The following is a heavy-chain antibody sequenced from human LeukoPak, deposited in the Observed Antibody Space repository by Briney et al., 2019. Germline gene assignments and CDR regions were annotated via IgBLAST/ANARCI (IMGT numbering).Heavy chain of an antibody. CDR3: AIAPYSSGWRGGDYFDY. CDR2: IGAGGGGGST. Sequence: GGSLRLSCAASGFTFSTYAMSWVRQAPGKGLEWVSSIGAGGGGGSTVYADSVKGRFAISRDNSKNTLFLQMNNLRAEDPAVSYCAIAPYSSGWRGGDYFDYWGQGTLVTVSS. J-gene: IGHJ4*02. CDR1: GFTFSTYA. D-gene: IGHD6-19*01. V-gene: IGHV3-23*01.